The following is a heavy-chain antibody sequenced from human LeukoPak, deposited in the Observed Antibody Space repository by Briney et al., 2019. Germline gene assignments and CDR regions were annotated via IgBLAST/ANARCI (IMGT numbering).Heavy chain of an antibody. D-gene: IGHD3-9*01. Sequence: SSETLSLTCTVSGDSISNSNYYWGWIRQPPGKGLEWIGSFYYSGSTYYNSSLKSRVTISVDTSKNHFSLKLSSVTAADTAIYYCARGPRNHYDILTGNYYWSWFDLWGQGTLVTVSS. J-gene: IGHJ5*02. CDR1: GDSISNSNYY. CDR3: ARGPRNHYDILTGNYYWSWFDL. CDR2: FYYSGST. V-gene: IGHV4-39*07.